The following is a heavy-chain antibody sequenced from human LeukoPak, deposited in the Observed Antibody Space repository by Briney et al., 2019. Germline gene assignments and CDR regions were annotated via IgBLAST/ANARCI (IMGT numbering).Heavy chain of an antibody. Sequence: GGSLRLSCAASGFTFNTYNMNWVRQTPSKGLEWISYISSSSGAIYYADSVKGRFTISRDNAKNSLYLQMNSLRDEDTAVYYCARDPPAPFGYGGTYPPDAFDIWGQGAMVTVSS. CDR2: ISSSSGAI. CDR1: GFTFNTYN. J-gene: IGHJ3*02. V-gene: IGHV3-48*02. CDR3: ARDPPAPFGYGGTYPPDAFDI. D-gene: IGHD1-26*01.